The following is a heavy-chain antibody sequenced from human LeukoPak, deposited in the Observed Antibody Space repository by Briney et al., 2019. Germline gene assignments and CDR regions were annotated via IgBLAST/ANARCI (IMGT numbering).Heavy chain of an antibody. Sequence: GESLKISCKASGYSFADFWISWVRQTPGRGLEWMGRIDPDDSYTNYNPSFEGHVTISADKSINTAYLQLRSLKASDTAIYYCARGGYSSDWYYYFDPWGQGTLVTVSS. D-gene: IGHD2-15*01. J-gene: IGHJ5*02. CDR3: ARGGYSSDWYYYFDP. V-gene: IGHV5-10-1*01. CDR2: IDPDDSYT. CDR1: GYSFADFW.